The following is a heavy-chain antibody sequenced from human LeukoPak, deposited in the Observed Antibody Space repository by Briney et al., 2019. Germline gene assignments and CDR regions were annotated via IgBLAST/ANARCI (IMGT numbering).Heavy chain of an antibody. V-gene: IGHV4-39*01. J-gene: IGHJ2*01. D-gene: IGHD2-21*02. CDR1: GGSISSSSYY. CDR3: ARHFSPKHIVVVTAIGWYFDL. CDR2: IYYSGST. Sequence: KPSDTLSLTCTISGGSISSSSYYWGWIRQPPGKGLEWIGSIYYSGSTYYNPSLKSRVTISVDTSKNQFSLKLSSVTAADTAVYYCARHFSPKHIVVVTAIGWYFDLWGRGTLVTVSS.